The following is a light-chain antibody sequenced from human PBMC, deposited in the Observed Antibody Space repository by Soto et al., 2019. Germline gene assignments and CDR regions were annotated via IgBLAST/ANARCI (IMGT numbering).Light chain of an antibody. J-gene: IGKJ4*01. CDR3: QQYNTYSRT. Sequence: DIQMTQSPSTLSASVGDRVTVTCRASQSISSWLAWYQQKPGKAPKLLIYDASSLESGVPSRFNGSGSGTEFTLTISSLQPDDFATYYCQQYNTYSRTFGGGTKVETK. CDR1: QSISSW. CDR2: DAS. V-gene: IGKV1-5*01.